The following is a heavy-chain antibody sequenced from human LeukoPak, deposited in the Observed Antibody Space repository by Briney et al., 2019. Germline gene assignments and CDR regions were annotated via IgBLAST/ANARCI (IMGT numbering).Heavy chain of an antibody. Sequence: GGSLRLSCAASGFTFSSYWMSWVRQAPGKGLEWVANIKQDGSEKYYVDSVKGRFTISRDNAKNSVYLQMNSLRAEDTAVYYCAREWDWLTARPFDSWGQGTLVTVSS. CDR1: GFTFSSYW. D-gene: IGHD3-3*01. V-gene: IGHV3-7*01. J-gene: IGHJ4*02. CDR3: AREWDWLTARPFDS. CDR2: IKQDGSEK.